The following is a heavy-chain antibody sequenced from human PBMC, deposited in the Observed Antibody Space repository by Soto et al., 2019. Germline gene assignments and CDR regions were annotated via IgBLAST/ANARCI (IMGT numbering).Heavy chain of an antibody. Sequence: QVQLQESGPGLVKTSETLSLTCGVSGGSIRNYFWSWIRQPPGKSLEWIGYIYYDGTTKYRPSLESRVTMSVDTSQNQCSLHLTSVTAADTAVYFCARGGGSFGPYYYYAMGVWGQGTTVTVSS. CDR2: IYYDGTT. V-gene: IGHV4-59*13. J-gene: IGHJ6*02. D-gene: IGHD3-10*01. CDR3: ARGGGSFGPYYYYAMGV. CDR1: GGSIRNYF.